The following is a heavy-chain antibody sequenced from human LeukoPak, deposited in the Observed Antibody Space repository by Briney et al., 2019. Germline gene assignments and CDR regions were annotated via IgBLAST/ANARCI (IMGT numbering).Heavy chain of an antibody. D-gene: IGHD3-22*01. V-gene: IGHV4-34*01. CDR1: GGSFSGYY. J-gene: IGHJ4*02. CDR3: ARMPKPRTYYYDSGGYNPHFDY. CDR2: INHSGST. Sequence: SETLSLTCAVYGGSFSGYYWSWIRQPPGKGLEWIGEINHSGSTNYNPSLKSRVTMSVDTSNNQFSLKLSSVTAADTAVYFCARMPKPRTYYYDSGGYNPHFDYWGQGTLVTVSS.